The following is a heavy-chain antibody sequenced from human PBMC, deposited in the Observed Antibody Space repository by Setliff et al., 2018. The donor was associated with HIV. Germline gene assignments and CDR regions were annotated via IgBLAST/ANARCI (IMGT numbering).Heavy chain of an antibody. CDR2: VNYSGST. D-gene: IGHD2-15*01. CDR1: GTSFSGYY. V-gene: IGHV4-34*01. J-gene: IGHJ3*01. Sequence: SETLSLTCAVFGTSFSGYYFSWIRQPPVKGLEWIGEVNYSGSTNYNPSLKSRVSISVDTSKTQFSLKLSSVTAADTAVYDCARGGLVVATMWDACELWGQGPMVNVSS. CDR3: ARGGLVVATMWDACEL.